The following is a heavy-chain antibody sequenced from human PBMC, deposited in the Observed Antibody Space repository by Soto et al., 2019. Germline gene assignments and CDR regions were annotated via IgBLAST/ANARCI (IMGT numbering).Heavy chain of an antibody. D-gene: IGHD4-4*01. J-gene: IGHJ6*02. Sequence: PGESLKISCKGSGYTFTNYWIGWVRQMPGKGLEGMEIIYPGDSDTKYNPSFQVQVTISADKSITPTYLQWSSLTAPDTAIYYCASYCYSNSYYYFGMDVWGQGTTGTV. CDR3: ASYCYSNSYYYFGMDV. CDR2: IYPGDSDT. CDR1: GYTFTNYW. V-gene: IGHV5-51*01.